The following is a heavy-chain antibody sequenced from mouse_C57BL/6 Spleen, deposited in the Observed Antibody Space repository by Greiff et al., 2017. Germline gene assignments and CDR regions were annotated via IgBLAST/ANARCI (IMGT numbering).Heavy chain of an antibody. CDR1: GYTFTDYY. J-gene: IGHJ2*01. V-gene: IGHV1-26*01. Sequence: VQLQQSGPELVKPGASVKISCKASGYTFTDYYMNWVKQSHGKSLEWIGDINPNNGGTSYNQKFKGKATLTVDKSSSTAYMELRSLTSEDSAVYYCASPVVADYFDYWGQGTTLTVSS. CDR3: ASPVVADYFDY. CDR2: INPNNGGT. D-gene: IGHD1-1*01.